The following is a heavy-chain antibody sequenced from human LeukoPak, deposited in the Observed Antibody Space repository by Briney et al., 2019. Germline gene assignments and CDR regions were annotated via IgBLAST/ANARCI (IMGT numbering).Heavy chain of an antibody. CDR3: ATLRDGYNYAFDI. J-gene: IGHJ3*02. CDR2: IYSGGST. Sequence: GGSLRLSCAASGFTVSSNYMSWVRQAPGKGLEWVSVIYSGGSTYYADSVKGRFTISRDNSKNTLYLQMNSLRAEDTAVYYCATLRDGYNYAFDIWGQGTMVTVS. V-gene: IGHV3-53*01. CDR1: GFTVSSNY. D-gene: IGHD5-24*01.